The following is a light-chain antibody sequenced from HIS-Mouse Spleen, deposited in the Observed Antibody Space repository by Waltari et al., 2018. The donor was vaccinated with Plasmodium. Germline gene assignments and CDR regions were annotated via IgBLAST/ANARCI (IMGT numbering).Light chain of an antibody. CDR3: QQSYITWT. J-gene: IGKJ1*01. Sequence: DIQMTQSPSSLSASVGDRVTITCRASQSISSYLNWYQQKPGKAPKLLIYAASSLQSGVPSRFSGSGSGTDFTLTISSLQPEDVATYYCQQSYITWTFGQGTKVEIK. CDR2: AAS. CDR1: QSISSY. V-gene: IGKV1-39*01.